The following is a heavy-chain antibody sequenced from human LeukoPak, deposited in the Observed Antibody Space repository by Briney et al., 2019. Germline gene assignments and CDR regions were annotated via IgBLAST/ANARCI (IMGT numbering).Heavy chain of an antibody. D-gene: IGHD2-2*01. CDR3: AKGDVVVPAAPDV. Sequence: GGSLRLSCAASGFTFSSYAMSWVHQAPGKGLEWVSAISGSGGSTYYADSVKGRFTISRDNSKNTLYLQMNSLRAEDTAVYYCAKGDVVVPAAPDVWGKGTTVTVSS. J-gene: IGHJ6*04. V-gene: IGHV3-23*01. CDR2: ISGSGGST. CDR1: GFTFSSYA.